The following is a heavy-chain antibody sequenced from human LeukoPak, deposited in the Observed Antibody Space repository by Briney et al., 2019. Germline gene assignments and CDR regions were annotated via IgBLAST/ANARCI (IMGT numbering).Heavy chain of an antibody. D-gene: IGHD6-6*01. CDR3: ARDYLSSISYHDDFDI. J-gene: IGHJ3*02. CDR2: INPNDGGI. CDR1: GYRFTGYY. V-gene: IGHV1-2*02. Sequence: DSVKVSCKTSGYRFTGYYMHWVRQAPGQGLEWMGWINPNDGGINYAQKFEGRVTMTRDTSITTAYMELSRLRSDDTAVYYCARDYLSSISYHDDFDIWGQGTMVTVSS.